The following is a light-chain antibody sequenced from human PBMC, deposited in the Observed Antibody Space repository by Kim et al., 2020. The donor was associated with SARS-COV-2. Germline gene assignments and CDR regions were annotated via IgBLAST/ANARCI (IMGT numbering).Light chain of an antibody. CDR2: GAS. CDR1: QSVSSSY. V-gene: IGKV3-20*01. J-gene: IGKJ2*01. Sequence: PGESAALSCRASQSVSSSYLALYQQKPGQAPRLLIYGASSRATGIPDRFSGSGSGTDFTLNISRLEPEDFAVYYCQQYGSSPVYTFGQGTKLEIK. CDR3: QQYGSSPVYT.